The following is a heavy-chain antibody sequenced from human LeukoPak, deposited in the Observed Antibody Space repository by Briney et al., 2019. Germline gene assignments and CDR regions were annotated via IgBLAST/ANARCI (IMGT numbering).Heavy chain of an antibody. V-gene: IGHV4-34*01. CDR2: INHSGST. CDR3: ARNDGNSDYDY. J-gene: IGHJ4*02. CDR1: GGSFSGYY. D-gene: IGHD4-23*01. Sequence: SETLSLTCAVYGGSFSGYYWSWIRQPPGKGLEWIGEINHSGSTNYNPSLKSRVTISVDTSKNQFSLRLNSVTAADTAVYYCARNDGNSDYDYWGQGTLVTVSA.